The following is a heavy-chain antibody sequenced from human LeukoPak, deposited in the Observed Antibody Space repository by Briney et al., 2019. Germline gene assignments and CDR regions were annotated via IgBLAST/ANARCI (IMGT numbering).Heavy chain of an antibody. CDR3: ASTTQIGGTVVTTD. CDR2: IIPILGIA. D-gene: IGHD4-23*01. J-gene: IGHJ4*02. V-gene: IGHV1-69*04. CDR1: GGTFSSYA. Sequence: SVKVSCKASGGTFSSYAISWVRQAPGQGLEWMGRIIPILGIANYAQKFQGRVTITADKSTSTAYMELSSLRSEDTAVHYCASTTQIGGTVVTTDWGQGTLVTVSS.